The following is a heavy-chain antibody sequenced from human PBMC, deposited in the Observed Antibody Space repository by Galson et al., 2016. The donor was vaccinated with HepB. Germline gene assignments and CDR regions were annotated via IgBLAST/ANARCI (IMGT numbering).Heavy chain of an antibody. Sequence: SLRLSCAGSGFNFSSHSMTWVRQAPGKGLEWVSYIGDTGSRIYYADSAKGRFTISRDNAKNSVYLQMNSLRDDDTAVYYCAGDVSPYASPPDYWGQGTLVTVSS. D-gene: IGHD2-2*01. J-gene: IGHJ4*02. CDR2: IGDTGSRI. CDR3: AGDVSPYASPPDY. CDR1: GFNFSSHS. V-gene: IGHV3-48*02.